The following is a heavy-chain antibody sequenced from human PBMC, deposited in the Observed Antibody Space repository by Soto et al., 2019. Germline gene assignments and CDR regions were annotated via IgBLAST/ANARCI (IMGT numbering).Heavy chain of an antibody. D-gene: IGHD3-3*01. V-gene: IGHV3-23*01. Sequence: GRSLRLSCGASGLNFSSFGMSWVSQAPGKGLEWVSAISGSGGSTYYADSVKGRFTISRDNSKNTLYLQMNSLRAEDTAVYYCAKLVFRGRFLEWLPGGKDRLYFDYWGQGTLVTVSS. CDR3: AKLVFRGRFLEWLPGGKDRLYFDY. CDR2: ISGSGGST. J-gene: IGHJ4*02. CDR1: GLNFSSFG.